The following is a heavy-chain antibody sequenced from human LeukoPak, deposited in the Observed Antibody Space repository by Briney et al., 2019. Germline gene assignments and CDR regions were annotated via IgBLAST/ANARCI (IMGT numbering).Heavy chain of an antibody. D-gene: IGHD3-10*01. J-gene: IGHJ4*02. CDR1: GFTFSNYA. CDR2: ISGSGGNT. V-gene: IGHV3-23*01. Sequence: GGSLRLSCAASGFTFSNYAMSWVRQAPGKGLEWVSVISGSGGNTYYADSVKGRFTISRDNSKNTLYPQMNSLRAEDTAVYYCARRMVRGVKTPTYYFDYWGQGTLVTVSS. CDR3: ARRMVRGVKTPTYYFDY.